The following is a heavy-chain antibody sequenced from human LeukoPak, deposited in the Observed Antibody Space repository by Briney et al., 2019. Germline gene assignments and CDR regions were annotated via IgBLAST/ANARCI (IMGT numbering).Heavy chain of an antibody. D-gene: IGHD3-3*01. CDR1: GFAFSGYA. J-gene: IGHJ4*02. V-gene: IGHV3-23*01. CDR3: AKVRLGSGTDPDD. Sequence: PGGSLRLSCATSGFAFSGYAMSWVRQAPGKGLQWVSAITGSGGDTYCADSVKGRFTTSRDNSKTTLYLQMNSLSAEDTAVYYCAKVRLGSGTDPDDWGQGTLVTVSS. CDR2: ITGSGGDT.